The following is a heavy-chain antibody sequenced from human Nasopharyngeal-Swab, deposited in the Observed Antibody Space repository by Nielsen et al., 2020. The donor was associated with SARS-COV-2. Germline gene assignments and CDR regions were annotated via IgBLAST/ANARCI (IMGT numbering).Heavy chain of an antibody. V-gene: IGHV3-30*18. Sequence: GESLKISCAASGFTFSSYGMHWVRQAPGKGLEWVAVISYDGSNKYYADSVKGRFTISRDNSKNTLYLQMNSLRAEDTAVYYCAKAGDYGDYSAHYYMDVWGKWTTVTVSS. D-gene: IGHD4-17*01. J-gene: IGHJ6*03. CDR1: GFTFSSYG. CDR2: ISYDGSNK. CDR3: AKAGDYGDYSAHYYMDV.